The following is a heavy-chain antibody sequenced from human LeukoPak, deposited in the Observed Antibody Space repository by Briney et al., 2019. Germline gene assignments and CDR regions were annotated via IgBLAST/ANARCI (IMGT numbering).Heavy chain of an antibody. J-gene: IGHJ4*02. V-gene: IGHV3-21*01. Sequence: GGSLRLSCAASGFTFSSDSMNWVRQAPGKGLEWISSISSSSSYIHYADSVKGRFTTSRDNAKNSMYLQMNSLRAEDTAVYYCARDRVAEGAYFDYWGQGTLVTVSS. D-gene: IGHD6-13*01. CDR2: ISSSSSYI. CDR1: GFTFSSDS. CDR3: ARDRVAEGAYFDY.